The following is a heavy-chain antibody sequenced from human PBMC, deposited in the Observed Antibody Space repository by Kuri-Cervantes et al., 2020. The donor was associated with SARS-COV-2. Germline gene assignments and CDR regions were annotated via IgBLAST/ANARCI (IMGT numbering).Heavy chain of an antibody. CDR3: ARVKYEFQEGYGMDV. V-gene: IGHV4-39*01. CDR2: IYYSGST. J-gene: IGHJ6*02. CDR1: GGSISSSSYY. D-gene: IGHD3/OR15-3a*01. Sequence: GSLRLSCTVSGGSISSSSYYWGWIRQPPGKGREWIGSIYYSGSTYYNPSLKSRVTISVDTSKNQLSLQLNSVTPEDTAVYYCARVKYEFQEGYGMDVWGQGTTVTVSS.